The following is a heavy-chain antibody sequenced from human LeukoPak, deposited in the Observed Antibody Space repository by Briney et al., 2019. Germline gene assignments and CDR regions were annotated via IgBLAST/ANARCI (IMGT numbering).Heavy chain of an antibody. CDR2: ISAYNGNR. J-gene: IGHJ4*02. Sequence: GASVKVSCKASGYAFTSYGFNWVRQAPGQGLEWMGWISAYNGNRNSAQKFQDRVTFTTDTSTSTASMELRNLRSDDTAVYFCARDYLQRYFDYWGQGTLVTVSS. CDR1: GYAFTSYG. CDR3: ARDYLQRYFDY. V-gene: IGHV1-18*01. D-gene: IGHD4-11*01.